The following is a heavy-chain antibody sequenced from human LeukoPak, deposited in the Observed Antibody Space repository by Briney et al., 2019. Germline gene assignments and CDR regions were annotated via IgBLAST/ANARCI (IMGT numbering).Heavy chain of an antibody. V-gene: IGHV1-18*01. J-gene: IGHJ4*02. Sequence: ASVKVSCKTSGYRFSDYGISWVQQAPGQGLQWMEWINTYNGNTEYAQSLQGRATMTIDTATATAYLEVRSLISDDTAVYYCARDLGEGAKRDLDFWGQGTLVTVSS. CDR3: ARDLGEGAKRDLDF. D-gene: IGHD1-26*01. CDR2: INTYNGNT. CDR1: GYRFSDYG.